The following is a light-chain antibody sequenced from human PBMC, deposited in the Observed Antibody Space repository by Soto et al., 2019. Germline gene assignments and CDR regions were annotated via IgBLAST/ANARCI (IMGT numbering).Light chain of an antibody. CDR1: HSVSAS. CDR3: QHYNAGPWT. J-gene: IGKJ1*01. Sequence: VMTQSPATLSVSPGEGATLSCRASHSVSASLAWYQQKPGQAPRRLISGASTRAAGIPARFSGSGSGTDFTLPSTSLQSEDFAVYYCQHYNAGPWTFGQGTKVDIK. CDR2: GAS. V-gene: IGKV3-15*01.